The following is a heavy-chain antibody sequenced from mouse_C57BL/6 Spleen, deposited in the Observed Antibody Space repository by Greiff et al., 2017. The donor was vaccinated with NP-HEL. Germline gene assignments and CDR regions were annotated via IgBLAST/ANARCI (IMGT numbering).Heavy chain of an antibody. D-gene: IGHD3-3*01. CDR1: GYAFSSYW. Sequence: QVQLQQSRAELVKPGASVKISCKASGYAFSSYWMNWVKQRPGKGLEWIGQIYPGDGDTNYNGKFKGKATLTADKSSSTAYMQLSSLTSEDSAVYFCARDYARGAWFAYWGQGTLVTVSA. CDR2: IYPGDGDT. CDR3: ARDYARGAWFAY. J-gene: IGHJ3*01. V-gene: IGHV1-80*01.